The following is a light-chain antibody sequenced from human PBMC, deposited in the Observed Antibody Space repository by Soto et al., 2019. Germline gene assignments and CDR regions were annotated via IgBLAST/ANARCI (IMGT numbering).Light chain of an antibody. CDR2: GAS. CDR3: QQYNNWLALT. CDR1: QSIANR. V-gene: IGKV3-15*01. Sequence: EIVMTQSPATLSVSPGERATLSCRASQSIANRLAWYQQKPGQAPRLLIYGASTRATGVPARFSGSGSGTEFTLTISSLQSEDFAVYYCQQYNNWLALTVGGGTKVEIK. J-gene: IGKJ4*01.